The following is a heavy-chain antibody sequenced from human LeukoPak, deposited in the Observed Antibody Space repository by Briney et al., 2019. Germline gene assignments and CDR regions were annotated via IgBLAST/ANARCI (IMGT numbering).Heavy chain of an antibody. V-gene: IGHV6-1*01. J-gene: IGHJ4*02. D-gene: IGHD6-19*01. Sequence: SQTLSLTFAISGDSVSINSAAWNWIRQSPSRGLEWLGSKYYRSKWYNDYAVSVKSRITINPDTSKNQFSLQLNSVTPEDTAVYYCAREDGGSGWYGDWGQGTLVTVSS. CDR1: GDSVSINSAA. CDR3: AREDGGSGWYGD. CDR2: KYYRSKWYN.